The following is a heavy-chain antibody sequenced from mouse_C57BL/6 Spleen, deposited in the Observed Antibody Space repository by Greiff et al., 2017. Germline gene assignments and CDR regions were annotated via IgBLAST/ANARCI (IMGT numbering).Heavy chain of an antibody. CDR2: IRSKSNNYAT. V-gene: IGHV10-1*01. CDR3: VSLLPDLAY. J-gene: IGHJ3*01. CDR1: GFSFNTYA. D-gene: IGHD1-1*01. Sequence: EVKVVEPGGGLVQPKGSLKLSCAASGFSFNTYAMNWVRQAPGQGLEWVARIRSKSNNYATYYADSVKDRFTISRDDSESMLYLQMNNLKTEDTAMYYCVSLLPDLAYWGQGTLVTVSA.